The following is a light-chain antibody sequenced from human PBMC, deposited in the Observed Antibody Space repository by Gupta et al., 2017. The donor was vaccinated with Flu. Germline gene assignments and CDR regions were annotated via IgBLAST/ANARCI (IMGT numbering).Light chain of an antibody. CDR3: QSYYNCRSGSWL. J-gene: IGLJ3*02. Sequence: SWNVYRTKTGACLVVDKYQQLPVSTPRNLIYRENYGVYGGPSRFSGPMSGTSASMAVTGLQFEDEADYYSQSYYNCRSGSWLFGMGTKLTVL. CDR1: RTKTGACLV. CDR2: REN. V-gene: IGLV1-40*01.